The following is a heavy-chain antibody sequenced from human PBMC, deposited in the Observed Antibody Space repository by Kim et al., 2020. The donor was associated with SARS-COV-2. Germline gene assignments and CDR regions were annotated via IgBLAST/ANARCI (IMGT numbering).Heavy chain of an antibody. V-gene: IGHV4-39*07. D-gene: IGHD3-22*01. CDR2: IFYSGSS. J-gene: IGHJ4*02. CDR3: ARLTRSMLVVR. CDR1: GGSISSSSYY. Sequence: SETLSLTCTVSGGSISSSSYYWGWIRQPPGKGLEWIGNIFYSGSSYYNPSLKSRVTISVDTSKNQFSLKLSSVTAADTAVYYCARLTRSMLVVRWGQGTLVTVSS.